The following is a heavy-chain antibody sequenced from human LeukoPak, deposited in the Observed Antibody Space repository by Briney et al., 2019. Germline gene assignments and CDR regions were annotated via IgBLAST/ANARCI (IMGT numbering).Heavy chain of an antibody. V-gene: IGHV1-8*03. CDR1: GYTFTGYY. D-gene: IGHD1-26*01. Sequence: ASVKVSCKASGYTFTGYYMHWVRQAPGQGLEWMGWMNPNSGNTGYAQKFQGRVTITRNTSISTAYMELSSLRSEDTAVYYCATVVGHDAFDIWGQGTMVTVSS. CDR3: ATVVGHDAFDI. J-gene: IGHJ3*02. CDR2: MNPNSGNT.